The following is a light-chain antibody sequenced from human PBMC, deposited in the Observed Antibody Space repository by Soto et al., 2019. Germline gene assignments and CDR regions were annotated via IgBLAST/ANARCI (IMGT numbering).Light chain of an antibody. CDR2: GAS. V-gene: IGKV3-20*01. CDR3: QQYGSSPRT. Sequence: EIVLTQSPGTPSLSPGERATLSCRASQSVSSSYLAWYQQKPGQTPRLLISGASSRATGIPDRFSGSGSGTDFTLTISRLEPEDFAVYYCQQYGSSPRTFGQGTKVDIK. J-gene: IGKJ1*01. CDR1: QSVSSSY.